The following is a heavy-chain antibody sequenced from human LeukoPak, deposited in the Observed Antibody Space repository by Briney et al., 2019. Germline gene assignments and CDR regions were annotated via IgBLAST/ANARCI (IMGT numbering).Heavy chain of an antibody. Sequence: KPGGSLRLSCAASGFTFSSYSMNWVRQAPGKGLEWVSSISSSSSYIYYADSVKGRFTISRDNSKSTLFLQMNSLRAEDTAVYYCARDGVGGYNQIDFWGQGTLVTVSS. CDR3: ARDGVGGYNQIDF. D-gene: IGHD5-24*01. J-gene: IGHJ4*02. CDR2: ISSSSSYI. CDR1: GFTFSSYS. V-gene: IGHV3-21*01.